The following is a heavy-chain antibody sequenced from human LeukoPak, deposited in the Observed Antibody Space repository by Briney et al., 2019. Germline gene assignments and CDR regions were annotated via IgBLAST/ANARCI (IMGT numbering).Heavy chain of an antibody. J-gene: IGHJ4*02. V-gene: IGHV3-30*02. CDR2: IRYDGSNK. CDR3: VTDRPGVMDFDF. D-gene: IGHD2-2*03. Sequence: PGGSLRLSCAASGFTFSSYGMHWVRQAPGKGLEWVAFIRYDGSNKYYADSVKGRFTISRDNSKNTLYLQMNSLRAEDTAVYYCVTDRPGVMDFDFWGQGTLVTVSS. CDR1: GFTFSSYG.